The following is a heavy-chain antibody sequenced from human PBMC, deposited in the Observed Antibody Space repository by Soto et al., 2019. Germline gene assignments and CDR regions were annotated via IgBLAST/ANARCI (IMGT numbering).Heavy chain of an antibody. D-gene: IGHD6-13*01. CDR2: ISGSGGST. CDR1: AFTFSSYA. Sequence: PGGSLRLSCAASAFTFSSYAMIWVRQAPGKGLEWVSAISGSGGSTYYADSVKGRFTISRDNSKNTLYLQMNSLRAEDTAVYYCARWYSSRLQSCGTDVWGQGTTVTVSS. V-gene: IGHV3-23*01. CDR3: ARWYSSRLQSCGTDV. J-gene: IGHJ6*02.